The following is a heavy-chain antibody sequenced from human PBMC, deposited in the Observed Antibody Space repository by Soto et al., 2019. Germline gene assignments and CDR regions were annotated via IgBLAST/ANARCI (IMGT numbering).Heavy chain of an antibody. J-gene: IGHJ4*02. D-gene: IGHD6-19*01. V-gene: IGHV4-59*01. CDR1: GGSISSYY. Sequence: SETLSLTCTVSGGSISSYYWSWIRQPPGKGLEWIGYIYCSGSTNYNPSLKSRVTISVDTSKNQFSLKLSSVTAADTAVYYCAKGYSSAAFDYWGQGTLVTVSS. CDR2: IYCSGST. CDR3: AKGYSSAAFDY.